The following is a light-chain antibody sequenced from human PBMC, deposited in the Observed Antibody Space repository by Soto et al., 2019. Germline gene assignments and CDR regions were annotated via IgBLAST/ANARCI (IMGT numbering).Light chain of an antibody. V-gene: IGKV3-15*01. CDR1: QSVSRSY. CDR3: QQYNNWPPIT. J-gene: IGKJ5*01. CDR2: GAS. Sequence: EIVLTQSPGTLSLSAGESATLXXRTSQSVSRSYLAWYQQKPGQAPRLXXYGASTRATGIPARFSGSGSGTEFTLTISSLQSEDFAVYYCQQYNNWPPITFGQGTRLEIK.